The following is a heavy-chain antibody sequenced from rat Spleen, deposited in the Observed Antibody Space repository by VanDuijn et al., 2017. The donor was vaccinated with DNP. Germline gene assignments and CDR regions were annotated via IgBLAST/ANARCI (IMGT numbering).Heavy chain of an antibody. D-gene: IGHD1-2*01. J-gene: IGHJ3*01. CDR2: ISVGGDNT. CDR1: GFTFSNYY. Sequence: EVQLVESGGGLVQPGRSMKLSCAASGFTFSNYYMAWVRQAPTKGLEWVASISVGGDNTYYRDSVKGRFTISRDNAKLALYLQMDSLGSEDTATYYCAREGAAISTWFAYWGQGTLVTVSS. CDR3: AREGAAISTWFAY. V-gene: IGHV5-25*01.